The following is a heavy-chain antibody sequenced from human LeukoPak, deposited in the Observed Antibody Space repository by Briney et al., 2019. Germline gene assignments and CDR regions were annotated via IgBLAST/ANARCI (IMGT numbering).Heavy chain of an antibody. CDR2: ISSSSSYI. D-gene: IGHD3-22*01. J-gene: IGHJ4*02. CDR3: ARDLGSSGYYYAFDY. CDR1: GFTFSSYS. V-gene: IGHV3-21*01. Sequence: PGGSLRLSCAASGFTFSSYSMNWVRQAPGKGLEWVSSISSSSSYIYYADSVKGRFTISRDNAKNSLYLQMNSLRAEDTAVYYCARDLGSSGYYYAFDYWGQGTLVIVSS.